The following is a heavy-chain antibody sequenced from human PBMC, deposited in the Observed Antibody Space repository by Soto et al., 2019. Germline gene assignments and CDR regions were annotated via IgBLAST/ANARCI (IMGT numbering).Heavy chain of an antibody. V-gene: IGHV3-30-3*01. J-gene: IGHJ6*02. CDR2: ISYDGSNK. CDR3: AKVHANYYYGMDV. Sequence: GGSLRLSCAASGFTFSSYAMHWVRQAPGKGLEWVAVISYDGSNKYYADSVKGRFTISRDNSKNTLYLQMNSLRAEDTAVYYCAKVHANYYYGMDVWGQGTTVTVSS. CDR1: GFTFSSYA.